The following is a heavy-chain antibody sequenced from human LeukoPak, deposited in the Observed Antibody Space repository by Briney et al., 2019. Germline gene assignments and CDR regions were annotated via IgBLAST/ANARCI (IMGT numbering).Heavy chain of an antibody. Sequence: SETLSLTCTVSGGSISSYYWSWIRQPPGKGLEWIGYIYYSGSSNYNPSLKSRVTMSVDTSKNQFSLKLSSVTAADTAVYYCARGYCSGGSCYWFNPWGQGTLVTVSS. CDR3: ARGYCSGGSCYWFNP. CDR2: IYYSGSS. J-gene: IGHJ5*02. D-gene: IGHD2-15*01. CDR1: GGSISSYY. V-gene: IGHV4-59*12.